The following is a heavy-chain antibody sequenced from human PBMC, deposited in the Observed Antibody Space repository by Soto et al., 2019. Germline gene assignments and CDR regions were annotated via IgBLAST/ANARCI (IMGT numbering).Heavy chain of an antibody. J-gene: IGHJ4*02. CDR2: IYYSGSA. CDR1: SGSISIYY. V-gene: IGHV4-59*08. D-gene: IGHD6-13*01. Sequence: SETLSLTCTVSSGSISIYYCSWIRQPPGKGREWIGYIYYSGSANSNPSLKTRVTISVKTSMNQFSLKMSSVTSADTAVDYCVRHSNSYRNSLDYWGQGTMVTVSS. CDR3: VRHSNSYRNSLDY.